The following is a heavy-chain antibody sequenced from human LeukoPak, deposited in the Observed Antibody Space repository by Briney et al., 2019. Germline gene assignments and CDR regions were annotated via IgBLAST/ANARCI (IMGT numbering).Heavy chain of an antibody. CDR2: IKQDGSEK. CDR3: ARDQATIFGVVIIADYMDV. J-gene: IGHJ6*03. CDR1: GFTFSSYW. D-gene: IGHD3-3*01. Sequence: GGSLRLSCAASGFTFSSYWMSWVRQAPGKGLEWVANIKQDGSEKYYVDSVKGRFTISRDNAKNSLYLQMNSLRAEDTAVYYCARDQATIFGVVIIADYMDVWGKGTTVTVSS. V-gene: IGHV3-7*01.